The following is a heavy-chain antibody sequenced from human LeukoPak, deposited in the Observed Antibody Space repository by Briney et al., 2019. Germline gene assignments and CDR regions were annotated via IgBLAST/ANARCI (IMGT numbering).Heavy chain of an antibody. D-gene: IGHD5-18*01. CDR1: GYTLTELS. CDR2: FDPEDGET. CDR3: ATRGYSYGPLGY. V-gene: IGHV1-24*01. Sequence: ASVKVSCKVSGYTLTELSMHWVRQAPGKGLEWMGGFDPEDGETNYAQKFQGRVTMTEDTSTDTAYMELSSLRSEDTAVYYCATRGYSYGPLGYWGQGTLVTVSS. J-gene: IGHJ4*02.